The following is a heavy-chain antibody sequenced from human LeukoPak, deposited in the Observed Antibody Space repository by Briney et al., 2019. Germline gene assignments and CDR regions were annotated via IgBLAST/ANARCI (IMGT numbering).Heavy chain of an antibody. CDR3: ARAVIGRFGWFDP. Sequence: SETLSLTCAVYGGSFSGYYWSWIRQPPGKGLERIGEINHSGSTNYNPSLKSRVTISVDTSKNQFSLKLSSVTAADTAVYYCARAVIGRFGWFDPWGQGTLVTVSS. D-gene: IGHD2-21*01. J-gene: IGHJ5*02. CDR2: INHSGST. CDR1: GGSFSGYY. V-gene: IGHV4-34*01.